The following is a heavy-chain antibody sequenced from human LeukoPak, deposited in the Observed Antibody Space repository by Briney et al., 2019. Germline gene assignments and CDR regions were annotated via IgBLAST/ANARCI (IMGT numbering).Heavy chain of an antibody. CDR3: ARDRTIYSDY. CDR2: ISRSASAI. Sequence: PGGSLRLSCEASGFTFSSFEMIWVRQAPGKGLEWVSYISRSASAIYYADSVKGRFTISRDNAQSSLFLQMNSLRADDTAVYYCARDRTIYSDYWGQGTLVTVSS. J-gene: IGHJ4*02. CDR1: GFTFSSFE. V-gene: IGHV3-48*03. D-gene: IGHD3/OR15-3a*01.